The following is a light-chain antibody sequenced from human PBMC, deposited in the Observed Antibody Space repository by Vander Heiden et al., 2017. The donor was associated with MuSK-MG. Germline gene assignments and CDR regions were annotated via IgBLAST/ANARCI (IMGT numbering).Light chain of an antibody. CDR1: QSISSW. V-gene: IGKV1-5*01. CDR3: QHYNSDSPWT. J-gene: IGKJ1*01. CDR2: DAS. Sequence: DIQMTQSPSTLSASVGDRVTITCRASQSISSWLAWYQQKPGKAPKLLIYDASSLESGVPSRFSGSGSGTEFTLTISSLQPDDFATYYCQHYNSDSPWTFGQGTKVEIK.